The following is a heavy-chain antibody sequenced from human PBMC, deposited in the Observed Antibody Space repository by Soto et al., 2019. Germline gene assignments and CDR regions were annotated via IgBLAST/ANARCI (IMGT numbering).Heavy chain of an antibody. CDR3: ARGNYYGSGDYYYYMDV. CDR1: GYTFTGYY. CDR2: INPNSGGT. D-gene: IGHD3-10*01. J-gene: IGHJ6*03. V-gene: IGHV1-2*04. Sequence: ASVKVSCKASGYTFTGYYMHWVRQAPGQGLEWMGWINPNSGGTNYAQKFQGWVTMTRDTSISTAYMELSRLRSDDTAVYYCARGNYYGSGDYYYYMDVWGKGTTVTVSS.